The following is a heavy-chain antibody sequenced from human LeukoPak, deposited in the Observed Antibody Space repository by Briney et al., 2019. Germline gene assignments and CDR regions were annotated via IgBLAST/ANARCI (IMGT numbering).Heavy chain of an antibody. Sequence: SETLSLTCAVYGGSFSGYYWSWIRQPPGKGLEWIGEINHSGSTNYNPSLKSRVTISVDTSKNQFSLKLSSVTAADTAVYYCARGPEWDYYYYMDVWGKGTTVTISS. CDR1: GGSFSGYY. J-gene: IGHJ6*03. CDR3: ARGPEWDYYYYMDV. V-gene: IGHV4-34*01. CDR2: INHSGST. D-gene: IGHD1-26*01.